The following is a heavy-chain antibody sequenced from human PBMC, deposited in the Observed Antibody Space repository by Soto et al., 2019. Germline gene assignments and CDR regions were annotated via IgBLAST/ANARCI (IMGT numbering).Heavy chain of an antibody. J-gene: IGHJ5*02. CDR2: ISGSGGST. CDR3: AKVMVKNWFDP. CDR1: GFTFSSYA. D-gene: IGHD5-18*01. Sequence: EVQLLESGGGLVQAGGSLRLSCAASGFTFSSYAMSWVRQVPGKGLEWVSAISGSGGSTYYADSVKGRFTISRDNSKNTLCLQMNSLRADDTAVYYCAKVMVKNWFDPWGQGTPVTVSS. V-gene: IGHV3-23*01.